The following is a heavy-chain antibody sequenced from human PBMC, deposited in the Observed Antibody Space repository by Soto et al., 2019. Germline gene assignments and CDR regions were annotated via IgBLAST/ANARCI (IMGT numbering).Heavy chain of an antibody. Sequence: ASVKVSCKASGYTFTGYYMHWVRQAPGQGLEWMGWINPNSGGTNYAQKFQGWVTMTRDTSISTAYMELSRLRSDDTAVYYCARSSGGNFGIIIEGTNWFAPWGQGTLVTVSS. CDR2: INPNSGGT. D-gene: IGHD1-26*01. V-gene: IGHV1-2*04. CDR3: ARSSGGNFGIIIEGTNWFAP. CDR1: GYTFTGYY. J-gene: IGHJ5*02.